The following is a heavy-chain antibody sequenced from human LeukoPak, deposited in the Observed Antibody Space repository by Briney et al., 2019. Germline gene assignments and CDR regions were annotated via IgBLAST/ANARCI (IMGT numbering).Heavy chain of an antibody. Sequence: SETLSLTCTVSDGSISSGSYHWSWTRQPAGKGLEWIGRIYTSGSTNYNPSLKSRVTISIDTSKNQFSLTLTSVTAADTAVYYCARSSSKTGFEGYYFDYWGQGTLVTVSS. CDR3: ARSSSKTGFEGYYFDY. CDR2: IYTSGST. CDR1: DGSISSGSYH. V-gene: IGHV4-61*02. J-gene: IGHJ4*02. D-gene: IGHD3-10*01.